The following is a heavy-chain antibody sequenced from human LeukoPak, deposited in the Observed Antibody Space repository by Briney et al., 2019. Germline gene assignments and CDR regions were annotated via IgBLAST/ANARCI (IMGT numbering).Heavy chain of an antibody. CDR3: ARDPYDSSGHYGMDV. Sequence: SGTLSLTCAVSGGSISTNYWWSWVRQPPGKGLEWIGEIYHSESTNYNPSLKSRVTISVDTSKNQFSLKLRYVTAADTAVYYCARDPYDSSGHYGMDVWGQGTTVTVSS. CDR1: GGSISTNYW. V-gene: IGHV4-4*02. D-gene: IGHD3-22*01. CDR2: IYHSEST. J-gene: IGHJ6*02.